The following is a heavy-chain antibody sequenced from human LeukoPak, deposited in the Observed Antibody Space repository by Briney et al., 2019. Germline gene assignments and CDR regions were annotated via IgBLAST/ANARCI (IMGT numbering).Heavy chain of an antibody. V-gene: IGHV3-30*03. CDR3: ARGWLAAAGKADY. CDR1: GFTFSSYG. D-gene: IGHD6-13*01. Sequence: GGSLRLSCAASGFTFSSYGMHWVRQAPGKGLEWVAVISYDGSNKYYADSVKGRFTISRDNSKNTLYLQMNSLRAEDTAVYYCARGWLAAAGKADYWGQGTLVTVSS. CDR2: ISYDGSNK. J-gene: IGHJ4*02.